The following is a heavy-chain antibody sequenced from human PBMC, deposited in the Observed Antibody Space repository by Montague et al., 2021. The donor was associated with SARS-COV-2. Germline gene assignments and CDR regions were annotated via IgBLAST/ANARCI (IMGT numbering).Heavy chain of an antibody. V-gene: IGHV3-7*03. CDR2: IRYDGLDK. Sequence: SLRLSCAASGFNFNNKWMTWVRQTPGKGLEWVANIRYDGLDKTYPDSVKGRFAISRDNARNSLYLQMDSVRAEDTALYYCTTHLDWAFDYWGQGALVTVSS. CDR1: GFNFNNKW. CDR3: TTHLDWAFDY. J-gene: IGHJ4*02. D-gene: IGHD3-9*01.